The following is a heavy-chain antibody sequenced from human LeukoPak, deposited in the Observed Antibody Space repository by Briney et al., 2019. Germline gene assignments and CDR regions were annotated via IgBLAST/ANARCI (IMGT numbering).Heavy chain of an antibody. J-gene: IGHJ4*02. D-gene: IGHD5-18*01. CDR2: INWNGGST. Sequence: GGSLRLSCAASGFTFDDYGMSWVRQAPGKGLEWVSGINWNGGSTGYADSEKGRFTISRDNAKNSLYLQMNSLRAEDTAVYYCARAWTGYSYGDYWGQGTLVTVSS. V-gene: IGHV3-20*04. CDR1: GFTFDDYG. CDR3: ARAWTGYSYGDY.